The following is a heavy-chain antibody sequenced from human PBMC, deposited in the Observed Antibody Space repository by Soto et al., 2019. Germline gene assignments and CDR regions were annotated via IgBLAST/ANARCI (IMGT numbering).Heavy chain of an antibody. CDR3: AKGALAAAGLLDY. CDR1: GFTFSSYG. V-gene: IGHV3-30*18. CDR2: ISYDGSNK. D-gene: IGHD6-13*01. J-gene: IGHJ4*02. Sequence: QVQLVESGGGVVQPGRSLRLSCAASGFTFSSYGMHWVRQAPGKGLEWVAVISYDGSNKYYADSVKGRFTISRDNSKNTLYLQMNSLSAEDTAVYYCAKGALAAAGLLDYWGQGTLVTVSS.